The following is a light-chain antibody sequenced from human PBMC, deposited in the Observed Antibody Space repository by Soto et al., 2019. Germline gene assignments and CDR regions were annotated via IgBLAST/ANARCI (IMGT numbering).Light chain of an antibody. CDR2: EVT. Sequence: QSVLTQPASVSGSPGQSITISCIGTSSDIGAYNYVSWYQQHPGKVPKLMIYEVTNRPSGLSNRFSGSKSGSTASLTISGLQTEDEADYFCSSYTSTSTLYVFGTGTKVTVL. J-gene: IGLJ1*01. V-gene: IGLV2-14*01. CDR3: SSYTSTSTLYV. CDR1: SSDIGAYNY.